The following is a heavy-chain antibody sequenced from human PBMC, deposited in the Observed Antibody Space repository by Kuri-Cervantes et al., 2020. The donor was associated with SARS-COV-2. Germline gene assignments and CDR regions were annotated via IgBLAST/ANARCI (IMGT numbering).Heavy chain of an antibody. J-gene: IGHJ1*01. CDR3: AKDPPLLRYFQH. V-gene: IGHV1-8*03. CDR2: MNPNSGNT. D-gene: IGHD2-15*01. Sequence: ASVKVSCKASGYTFTSYDINWVRQATGQGLEWMGWMNPNSGNTGYAQKFQGRVTITRNTSISTAYMELSSLRSEDTAVYYCAKDPPLLRYFQHWGQGTLVTVSS. CDR1: GYTFTSYD.